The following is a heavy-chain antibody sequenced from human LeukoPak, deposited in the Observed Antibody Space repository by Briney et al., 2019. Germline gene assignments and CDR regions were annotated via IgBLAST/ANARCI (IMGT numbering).Heavy chain of an antibody. Sequence: QSGGSLRLSCAASGFTFSSYEMNWVRQAPGKGLEWVSYISSGSTIYYADSVKGRFTISRDNAKNSLYLQMNSLRAEDTAVYYCARTGSYYPDYWGQGTLVTVSS. CDR2: ISSGSTI. CDR1: GFTFSSYE. J-gene: IGHJ4*02. V-gene: IGHV3-48*03. CDR3: ARTGSYYPDY. D-gene: IGHD1-26*01.